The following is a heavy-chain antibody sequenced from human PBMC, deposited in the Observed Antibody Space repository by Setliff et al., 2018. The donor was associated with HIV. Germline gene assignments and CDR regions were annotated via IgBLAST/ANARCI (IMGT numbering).Heavy chain of an antibody. CDR2: ISTSGSTI. J-gene: IGHJ3*02. V-gene: IGHV3-11*01. Sequence: PGGSLRLSCAASGFTLSYYSMNWFRQAPGKGLEWISYISTSGSTIYNADSGKGRFTISSDDAKNSLSLQMTSLRAEDAAVYYCATWPTERINALDIWGQGTMVTVSS. CDR3: ATWPTERINALDI. CDR1: GFTLSYYS. D-gene: IGHD2-15*01.